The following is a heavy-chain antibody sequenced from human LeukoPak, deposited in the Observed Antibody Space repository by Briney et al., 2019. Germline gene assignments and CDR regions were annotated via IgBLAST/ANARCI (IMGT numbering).Heavy chain of an antibody. J-gene: IGHJ4*02. CDR3: ATLGGYYDSSGYLPFDY. Sequence: ASVKVSCKVSGYTRTELSMHWVRQGTGKGLEWMVGFDPEDGETIYAQKFQGRVTMTEDTSTDTAYMELSSLRSEDTAVYYCATLGGYYDSSGYLPFDYWGQGTLVTVSS. CDR1: GYTRTELS. D-gene: IGHD3-22*01. CDR2: FDPEDGET. V-gene: IGHV1-24*01.